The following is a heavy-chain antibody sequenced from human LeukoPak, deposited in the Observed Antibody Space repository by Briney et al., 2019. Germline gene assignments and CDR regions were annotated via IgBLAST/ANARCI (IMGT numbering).Heavy chain of an antibody. Sequence: ASVKVSCKASGYTFTSYYMHWVRQAPGQGLEWMGWINPNSGGTNYAQKFQGRVTMTRDTSISTAYMELSRLRSDDTAVYYCARPITMVRGVIMEGAYNWFDPWGQGTLVTVSS. V-gene: IGHV1-2*02. CDR1: GYTFTSYY. CDR2: INPNSGGT. J-gene: IGHJ5*02. D-gene: IGHD3-10*01. CDR3: ARPITMVRGVIMEGAYNWFDP.